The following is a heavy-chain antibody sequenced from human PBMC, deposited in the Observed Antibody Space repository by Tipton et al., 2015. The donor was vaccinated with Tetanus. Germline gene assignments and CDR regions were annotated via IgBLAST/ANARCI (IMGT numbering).Heavy chain of an antibody. CDR2: IWYDGSNK. J-gene: IGHJ6*02. V-gene: IGHV3-33*01. CDR3: ARDMSLAHYDFWTYGMDV. CDR1: GFTFSSYG. D-gene: IGHD3-3*01. Sequence: SLRLSCAASGFTFSSYGMHWVRQAPGKGLEWVAVIWYDGSNKYYADSVKGRFTISRDNSKNTLYLQMNSLRAEDTAVYYCARDMSLAHYDFWTYGMDVWGQGTTVTVSS.